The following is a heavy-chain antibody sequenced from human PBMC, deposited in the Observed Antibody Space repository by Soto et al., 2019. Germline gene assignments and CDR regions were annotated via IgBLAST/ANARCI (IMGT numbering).Heavy chain of an antibody. CDR1: GFTFGSYS. J-gene: IGHJ6*03. CDR2: IEGNAFII. V-gene: IGHV3-23*01. D-gene: IGHD2-2*01. CDR3: ATALRPSLNFFYYMDV. Sequence: EVQLLESGGGLVQPGGSLRLSCVVSGFTFGSYSMSWVRQAPEKGPEWVAIIEGNAFIIYYADSVKGRFTISGDKSKSTLFLQMNSLRADDTGVYYCATALRPSLNFFYYMDVWGRGTSVTVSS.